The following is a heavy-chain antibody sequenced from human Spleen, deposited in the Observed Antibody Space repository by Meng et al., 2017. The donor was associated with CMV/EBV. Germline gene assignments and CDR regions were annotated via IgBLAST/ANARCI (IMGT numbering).Heavy chain of an antibody. V-gene: IGHV4-39*07. Sequence: SISSSSYYWGWIRQPPGKGLEWIGRIYYSGSTYYNPSLKSRVTISVDTSKNQFSLKLSSVTAADTAVYYCARPTPVVPAAMGYWYFDLWGRGTLVTVSS. CDR2: IYYSGST. J-gene: IGHJ2*01. CDR1: SISSSSYY. D-gene: IGHD2-2*01. CDR3: ARPTPVVPAAMGYWYFDL.